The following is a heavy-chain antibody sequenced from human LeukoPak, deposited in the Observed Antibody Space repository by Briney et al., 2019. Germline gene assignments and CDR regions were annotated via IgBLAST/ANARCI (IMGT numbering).Heavy chain of an antibody. CDR1: GLPYSSYR. Sequence: TGGSLRLPCTVSGLPYSSYRMPWLRQAPGQGLEGVANIRPDGDEKHYVDSVKGRFTISRDNAKNSLYLQINSLRAEDTAVYYCARSVAQNYNGGAFEYWGQGTMVTVSS. V-gene: IGHV3-7*04. J-gene: IGHJ3*01. CDR2: IRPDGDEK. D-gene: IGHD1-7*01. CDR3: ARSVAQNYNGGAFEY.